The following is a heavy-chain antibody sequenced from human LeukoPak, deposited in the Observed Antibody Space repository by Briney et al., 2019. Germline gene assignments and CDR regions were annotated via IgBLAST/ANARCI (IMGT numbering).Heavy chain of an antibody. D-gene: IGHD2-15*01. V-gene: IGHV4-34*01. J-gene: IGHJ4*02. CDR1: GGSFSDYY. CDR2: INHSGST. Sequence: PSETLSLTCAVYGGSFSDYYWSWIRQSPGKGLEWIGEINHSGSTNYNPSLKSRVTISVDTSKNQFSLKLSSVTAADTAVYYCARGPRVRWWIDYWGQGTLVTVSS. CDR3: ARGPRVRWWIDY.